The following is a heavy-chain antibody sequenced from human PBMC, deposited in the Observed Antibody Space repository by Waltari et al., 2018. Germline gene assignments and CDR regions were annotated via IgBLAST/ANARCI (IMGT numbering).Heavy chain of an antibody. CDR2: IYHSGST. Sequence: QVQLQESGPGLVKPSGTLSLTCAVSGGSISSSNWWGWVRQPPGKGLEWIGEIYHSGSTNYNPSLKSRVTISVDKSKNQFSLKLSSVTAADTAVYYCARDWSGCSGGSCYYYWGQGTLVTVSS. D-gene: IGHD2-15*01. J-gene: IGHJ4*02. CDR1: GGSISSSNW. V-gene: IGHV4-4*02. CDR3: ARDWSGCSGGSCYYY.